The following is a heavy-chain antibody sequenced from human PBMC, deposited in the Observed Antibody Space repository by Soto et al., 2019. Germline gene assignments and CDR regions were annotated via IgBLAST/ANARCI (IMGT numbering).Heavy chain of an antibody. CDR1: GFTFNTYS. J-gene: IGHJ4*02. CDR3: ARAGGTTVTGIWHLDS. V-gene: IGHV3-33*01. CDR2: IWYDGTQK. Sequence: GGSLRLSCEASGFTFNTYSMHWVRQPPGKGLEWLAAIWYDGTQKYYADSVKGRFIISRDNSKKTLYLEMNSLRAEDTAVYYCARAGGTTVTGIWHLDSWGQGTRVTVAS. D-gene: IGHD4-17*01.